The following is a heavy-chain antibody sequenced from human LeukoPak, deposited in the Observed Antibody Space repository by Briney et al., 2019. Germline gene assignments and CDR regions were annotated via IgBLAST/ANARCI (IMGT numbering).Heavy chain of an antibody. CDR2: INSGGDSI. Sequence: PGGSLRLSCAASGFAFSTYWMHWVRQAPGKGLVWVSRINSGGDSITYAGSVKGRFTISRDNAKNTLYLQMNGLRAEDTAVYYCARVGEVVPAGIDYWGQGTLVTVSS. V-gene: IGHV3-74*03. J-gene: IGHJ4*02. D-gene: IGHD2-2*01. CDR1: GFAFSTYW. CDR3: ARVGEVVPAGIDY.